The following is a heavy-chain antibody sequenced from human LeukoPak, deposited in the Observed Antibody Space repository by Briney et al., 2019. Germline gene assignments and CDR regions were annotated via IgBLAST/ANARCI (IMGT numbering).Heavy chain of an antibody. D-gene: IGHD5-18*01. V-gene: IGHV4-59*01. CDR2: IYYSGDT. Sequence: SETLSLTCTVSGGSISSDYWSWIRQPPGKGLEWIGYIYYSGDTSYNPSLKSRVTISVDTSKNQFSLKLRSVTAADTAVYYCARSGYSYGLVDYWGQGTLVTVSS. J-gene: IGHJ4*02. CDR3: ARSGYSYGLVDY. CDR1: GGSISSDY.